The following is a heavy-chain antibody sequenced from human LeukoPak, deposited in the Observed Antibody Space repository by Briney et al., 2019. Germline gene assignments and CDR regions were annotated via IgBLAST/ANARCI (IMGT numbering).Heavy chain of an antibody. D-gene: IGHD6-6*01. Sequence: PSETLSLTCAVYGGSFSGYYWSWIRQPPGKGLEWIGEINHSGSTNYNPSLKSRVTISVDTSKNQFSLKLNSVTAADTAVYYCARGRFWGSSSSGYWGQGTLVTVSS. CDR3: ARGRFWGSSSSGY. V-gene: IGHV4-34*01. CDR2: INHSGST. CDR1: GGSFSGYY. J-gene: IGHJ4*02.